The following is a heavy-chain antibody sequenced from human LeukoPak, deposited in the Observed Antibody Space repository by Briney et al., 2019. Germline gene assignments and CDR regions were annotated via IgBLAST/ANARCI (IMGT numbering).Heavy chain of an antibody. V-gene: IGHV3-30-3*01. Sequence: PGSSLRLSWGASGFTFSSYAMHWVRRARGKGLEGVAVISYDGSNKYYADSVKGRFTISRDNSKNTLYLQMNSLRAEDTAVYYCARGHYYSDSSGYLNWGQGTLLTVSS. J-gene: IGHJ4*02. D-gene: IGHD3-22*01. CDR2: ISYDGSNK. CDR3: ARGHYYSDSSGYLN. CDR1: GFTFSSYA.